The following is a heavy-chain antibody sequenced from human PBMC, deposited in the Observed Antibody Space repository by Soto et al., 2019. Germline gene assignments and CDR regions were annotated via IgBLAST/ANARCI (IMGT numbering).Heavy chain of an antibody. CDR2: ISAYNGNT. CDR1: GYTFTSYG. Sequence: QVQLVQSGAEVKKPGASVKVSCKASGYTFTSYGISWVRQAPGQGLEWMGWISAYNGNTNNAQKLQGRVTMTTDTSTSTAYMELRSLRAEDRAVYYCAGDRGAYGMDVWGQGTTVSVSS. J-gene: IGHJ6*02. V-gene: IGHV1-18*01. CDR3: AGDRGAYGMDV.